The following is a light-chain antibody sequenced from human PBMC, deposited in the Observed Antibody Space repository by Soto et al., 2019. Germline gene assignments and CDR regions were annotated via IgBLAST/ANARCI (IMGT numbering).Light chain of an antibody. J-gene: IGLJ2*01. CDR1: SPKFGSNP. V-gene: IGLV1-44*01. CDR2: SNN. CDR3: VAWDDSLNGYVV. Sequence: QSLLTQPPSTSWTPRHRGTLPFSGSSPKFGSNPLNWYRQLPGTAPKLVIYSNNRRPSGVPDRFSGSKSGTSASLAISGLQFEDEADYYCVAWDDSLNGYVVFGGGTKVTVL.